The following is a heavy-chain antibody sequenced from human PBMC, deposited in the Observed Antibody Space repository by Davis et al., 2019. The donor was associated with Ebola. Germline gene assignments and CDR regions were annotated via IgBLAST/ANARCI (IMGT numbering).Heavy chain of an antibody. CDR2: IYYTGST. CDR3: ARQHYDTSGYYGC. D-gene: IGHD3-22*01. Sequence: MPGGSLRLSCTVPGGSISSSGYYWGWIRQPPGKGLEWIGSIYYTGSTYYNPSLKSRVTISVDTSKSQFSLKLSSVTAADTAVYYCARQHYDTSGYYGCWGQGTLVTVSS. CDR1: GGSISSSGYY. V-gene: IGHV4-39*01. J-gene: IGHJ4*02.